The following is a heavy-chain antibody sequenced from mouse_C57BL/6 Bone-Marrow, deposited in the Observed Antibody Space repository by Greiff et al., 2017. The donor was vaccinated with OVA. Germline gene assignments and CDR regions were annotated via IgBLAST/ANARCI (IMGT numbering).Heavy chain of an antibody. Sequence: VQLQQSGPELVQPGASVKISCKASGYSFTGYYMNWVKQSPEKSLEWIGEINPSTGGTTYNQKFKAKATLTVDKSSSTAYMQLKSLTSEDSAVYYCAREGYFDVWGTGTTVTVSS. J-gene: IGHJ1*03. CDR1: GYSFTGYY. CDR3: AREGYFDV. V-gene: IGHV1-42*01. CDR2: INPSTGGT.